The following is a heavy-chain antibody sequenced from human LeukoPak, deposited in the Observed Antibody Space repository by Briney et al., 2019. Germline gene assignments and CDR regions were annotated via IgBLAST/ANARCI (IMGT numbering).Heavy chain of an antibody. Sequence: SVKVSCKASGGTFSSYAISWVRQAPGQGLEWMGVIIPIFGTANYAQKFQGRVTITADESTSTAYMELSSLRSGDTAVYYCARWGDYGSGSYYNGSWYYWGQGTLATVSS. CDR1: GGTFSSYA. D-gene: IGHD3-10*01. J-gene: IGHJ4*02. CDR2: IIPIFGTA. V-gene: IGHV1-69*13. CDR3: ARWGDYGSGSYYNGSWYY.